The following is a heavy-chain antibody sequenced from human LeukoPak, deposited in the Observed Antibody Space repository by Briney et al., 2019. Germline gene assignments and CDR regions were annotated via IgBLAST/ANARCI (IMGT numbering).Heavy chain of an antibody. J-gene: IGHJ5*02. Sequence: PGGSLRLSCAASGFTFSSYSMNWVRQAPGKGLEWVSSISSSSSYIYYADSVKGRFTISRDNAKNSLYLQVNSLRAEDTAMYYCARDGWFGDYNWFDPWGQGTLVTVSS. CDR1: GFTFSSYS. D-gene: IGHD3-10*01. CDR3: ARDGWFGDYNWFDP. CDR2: ISSSSSYI. V-gene: IGHV3-21*01.